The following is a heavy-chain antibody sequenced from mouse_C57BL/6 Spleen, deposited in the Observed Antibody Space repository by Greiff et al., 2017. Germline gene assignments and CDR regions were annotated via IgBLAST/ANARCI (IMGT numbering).Heavy chain of an antibody. CDR2: IDPSDSYT. V-gene: IGHV1-50*01. D-gene: IGHD2-3*01. J-gene: IGHJ4*01. CDR1: GYTFTSYW. CDR3: ARPIYDGYSTGL. Sequence: VQLQQPGAELVKPGASVKLSCKASGYTFTSYWMQWVKQRPGQGLEWIGEIDPSDSYTNYNQKFKGKATLTVDTSSSTAYMQLISLTSEDSAVYYCARPIYDGYSTGLWGQGTSVTVSS.